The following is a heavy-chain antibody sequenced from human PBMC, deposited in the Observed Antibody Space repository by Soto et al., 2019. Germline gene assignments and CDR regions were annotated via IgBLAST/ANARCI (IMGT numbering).Heavy chain of an antibody. V-gene: IGHV3-23*01. CDR1: GFTFNNYA. Sequence: EVRLLESGGGLVQPGGSLRLSCAASGFTFNNYAMNWVRQAPGKGLEWVSTISGSGSSTYYAGSVKGRFIISRDNSKNTFYLQMNSLRDEDTAVYYCAKIGRFGVVIEHFDSWGQGTLVTVSS. CDR3: AKIGRFGVVIEHFDS. D-gene: IGHD3-3*01. J-gene: IGHJ4*02. CDR2: ISGSGSST.